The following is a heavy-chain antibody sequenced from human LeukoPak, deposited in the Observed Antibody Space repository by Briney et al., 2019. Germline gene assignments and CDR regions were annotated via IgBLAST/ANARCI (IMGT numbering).Heavy chain of an antibody. D-gene: IGHD3-10*01. CDR3: ARDRSQLPPTVWFDP. V-gene: IGHV4-34*01. CDR1: GGSLSGYY. Sequence: SETLSLTCAVYGGSLSGYYWSWIRQPPGKGLEWIGEINHSGSTNYNPSLKSRVTISVDTSKNQFSLKLSSVTAADTAVYYCARDRSQLPPTVWFDPWGQGTLVTVSS. CDR2: INHSGST. J-gene: IGHJ5*02.